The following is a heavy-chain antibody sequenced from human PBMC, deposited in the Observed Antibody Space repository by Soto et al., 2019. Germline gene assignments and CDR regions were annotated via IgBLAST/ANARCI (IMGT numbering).Heavy chain of an antibody. CDR2: IVVGSGNT. CDR1: GFTFTSSA. V-gene: IGHV1-58*01. D-gene: IGHD3-16*01. CDR3: AAEDVITFGHSY. Sequence: QMQLVQSGHEAKKPGTSVKVSCKASGFTFTSSAVQWVRQARGQRLEWIGWIVVGSGNTNYAQKFQERVTITRDMATSTAYMELSSLRSEDTAVYYCAAEDVITFGHSYWGQGTLVTVSS. J-gene: IGHJ4*02.